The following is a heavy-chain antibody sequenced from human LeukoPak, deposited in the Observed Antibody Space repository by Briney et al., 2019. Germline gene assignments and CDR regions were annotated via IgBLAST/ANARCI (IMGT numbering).Heavy chain of an antibody. CDR1: GYTFTSYG. J-gene: IGHJ4*02. Sequence: ASVKVSCKASGYTFTSYGISWVRQAPGPGLEWMGWISAYNGNTNYAQKLQGRVTMTTDTSTSTAYMELRSLRSDDTAVYYCARDPTVTSPFDYWGQGTLVTVSS. CDR2: ISAYNGNT. CDR3: ARDPTVTSPFDY. D-gene: IGHD4-11*01. V-gene: IGHV1-18*01.